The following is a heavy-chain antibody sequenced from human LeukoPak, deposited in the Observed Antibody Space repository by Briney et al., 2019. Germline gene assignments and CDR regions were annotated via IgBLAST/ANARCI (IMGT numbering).Heavy chain of an antibody. V-gene: IGHV3-21*01. CDR3: ARDAGWNWFDP. CDR2: ISGSSSYI. Sequence: GGSLRLSCAASGFTFSSYSMNWVRQAPGKGLEWVSSISGSSSYIYYADSVKGRFTISRDNAKNSLYLQMNSLRAEDTAVYYCARDAGWNWFDPWGQGTLVTVSS. CDR1: GFTFSSYS. J-gene: IGHJ5*02. D-gene: IGHD6-19*01.